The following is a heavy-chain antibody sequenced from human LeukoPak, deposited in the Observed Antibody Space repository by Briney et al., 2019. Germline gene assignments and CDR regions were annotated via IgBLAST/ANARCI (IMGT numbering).Heavy chain of an antibody. CDR2: IYDSGST. Sequence: KPSETLSLTCTVSGGSIRSSYYYWGWIRQPPGKGLEWIGSIYDSGSTYYNPSLKSRVTISVDKSKSQFSLKLSSVTAADTAVYYCARGVEMATMGFWFDPWGQGTLVTVSS. D-gene: IGHD5-24*01. CDR3: ARGVEMATMGFWFDP. V-gene: IGHV4-39*07. J-gene: IGHJ5*02. CDR1: GGSIRSSYYY.